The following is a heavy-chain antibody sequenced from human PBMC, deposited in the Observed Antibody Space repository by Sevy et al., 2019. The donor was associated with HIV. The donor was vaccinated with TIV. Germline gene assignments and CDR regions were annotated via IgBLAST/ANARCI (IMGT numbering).Heavy chain of an antibody. V-gene: IGHV3-23*01. D-gene: IGHD3-10*01. CDR3: PKDSTLRRLNAFDI. CDR2: ISGSGGST. J-gene: IGHJ3*02. Sequence: GGSLRLSCAASGLTFSSYAMSWVRQAPGKGLEWVSAISGSGGSTYYADSVKGRFTISRDNSKNTLYLQMNSLRAEDTAVYYCPKDSTLRRLNAFDIWGQGTMVTVSS. CDR1: GLTFSSYA.